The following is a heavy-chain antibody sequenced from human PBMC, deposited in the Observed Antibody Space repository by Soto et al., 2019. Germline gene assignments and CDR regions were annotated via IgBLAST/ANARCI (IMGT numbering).Heavy chain of an antibody. CDR2: ISYDGSNK. D-gene: IGHD6-6*01. Sequence: PGGSLRLSCAASGFTFSSYAMHWVRQAPGKGLEWVAVISYDGSNKYYADSVKGRFTISRDKSKNTLYLQMNSLRAEDTAVYYCARDLEVEYSSSSHYYGMDVWCQGTTVTVSS. J-gene: IGHJ6*02. CDR1: GFTFSSYA. V-gene: IGHV3-30-3*01. CDR3: ARDLEVEYSSSSHYYGMDV.